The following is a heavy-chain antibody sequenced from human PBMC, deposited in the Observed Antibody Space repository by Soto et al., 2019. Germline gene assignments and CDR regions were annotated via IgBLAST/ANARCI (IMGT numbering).Heavy chain of an antibody. V-gene: IGHV4-59*01. Sequence: PSETLSLTCTVSGGSISSYYWSWIRQPPGKGLEWIGYIYYSGSTNYNPSLKSRVTISVDTSKNQFSLKLSSVTAADTAVYYCARVIYYDSRLDPWGQGTLVTVS. CDR2: IYYSGST. J-gene: IGHJ5*02. CDR3: ARVIYYDSRLDP. D-gene: IGHD3-22*01. CDR1: GGSISSYY.